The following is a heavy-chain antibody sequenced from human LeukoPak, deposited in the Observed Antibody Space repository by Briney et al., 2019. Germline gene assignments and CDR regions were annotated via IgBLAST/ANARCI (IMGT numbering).Heavy chain of an antibody. CDR3: ARATPVGGVRFDH. CDR1: GVSISSYY. D-gene: IGHD3-16*01. Sequence: PSETLSLTCTVSGVSISSYYWSWIRQPPGKGLEWIGSIYTTGDTRYNPSLKSRVTISVDTSKNQFSLKLSSVTAADTAVYYCARATPVGGVRFDHWGQGTLVTVSS. J-gene: IGHJ4*02. V-gene: IGHV4-4*09. CDR2: IYTTGDT.